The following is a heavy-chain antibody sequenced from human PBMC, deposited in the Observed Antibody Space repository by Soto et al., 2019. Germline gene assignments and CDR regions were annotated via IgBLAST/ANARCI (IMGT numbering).Heavy chain of an antibody. Sequence: PGGSLRLSCAASGFTFSSYSMNWVRQAPGKGLEWVSYISSSSTIYYADSVKGRFTISRDNAKNSLYLQMNSLRDEDTAVYYCARDAPYWNGDLAYWGQGTLVTVSS. J-gene: IGHJ4*02. CDR2: ISSSSTI. CDR1: GFTFSSYS. D-gene: IGHD3-3*01. CDR3: ARDAPYWNGDLAY. V-gene: IGHV3-48*02.